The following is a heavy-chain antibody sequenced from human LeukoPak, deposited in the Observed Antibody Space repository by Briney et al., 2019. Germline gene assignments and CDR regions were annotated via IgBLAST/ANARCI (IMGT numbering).Heavy chain of an antibody. CDR2: ISGSGGST. D-gene: IGHD3-10*01. Sequence: GGSLRLSCAASGFTFSSCAMSWVRQAPGKGLEWVSAISGSGGSTYYADSVKGRFTISRDNSKNTLYLQMNSLRAEDTAVYYCAVTLLWFGESGGYFDYWGQGTLVTVSS. CDR3: AVTLLWFGESGGYFDY. J-gene: IGHJ4*02. CDR1: GFTFSSCA. V-gene: IGHV3-23*01.